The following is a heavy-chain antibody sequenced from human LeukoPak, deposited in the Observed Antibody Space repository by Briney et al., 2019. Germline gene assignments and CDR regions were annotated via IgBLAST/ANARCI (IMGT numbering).Heavy chain of an antibody. CDR1: GFTFSSYA. D-gene: IGHD3-10*01. V-gene: IGHV3-23*01. J-gene: IGHJ4*02. Sequence: GASLRLSCAASGFTFSSYARNWVRQSPGKGLEWVSIISDNGASTNDADSVKDRFTVYRDNSNNTLYRQMYRLRAEDRATFRCAKDSSNYCGSGSYYTLWGQGTLVTVSS. CDR3: AKDSSNYCGSGSYYTL. CDR2: ISDNGAST.